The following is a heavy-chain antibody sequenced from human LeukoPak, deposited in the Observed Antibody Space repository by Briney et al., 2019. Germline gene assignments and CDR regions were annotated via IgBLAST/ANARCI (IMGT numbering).Heavy chain of an antibody. CDR3: ARNYYDSSGYDY. V-gene: IGHV3-9*01. Sequence: GGSLRLSCAASGFTFDDYAMHWVRQAPGKGLEWVSGISWNSGSIGYADSVKGRFTISRDNSKNTLYLQMSSLRAEDTAVYYCARNYYDSSGYDYWGQGTLVTVSS. J-gene: IGHJ4*02. CDR2: ISWNSGSI. D-gene: IGHD3-22*01. CDR1: GFTFDDYA.